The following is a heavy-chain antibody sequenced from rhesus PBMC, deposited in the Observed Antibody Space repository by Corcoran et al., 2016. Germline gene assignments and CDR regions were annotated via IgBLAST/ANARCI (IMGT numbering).Heavy chain of an antibody. Sequence: QLQLQESGPGLVKPSETLSLICVVSGGSISNSNWWRWIRQPPGKGLDWIGRISGSGGSTNYNPSLKSRVAISTDTSKNQFSLKLNSLTAADTAVYYCAREGGYSGYSYCYFDYWGQGVLVTVSS. CDR3: AREGGYSGYSYCYFDY. J-gene: IGHJ4*01. D-gene: IGHD5-30*01. CDR2: ISGSGGST. V-gene: IGHV4-57*01. CDR1: GGSISNSNW.